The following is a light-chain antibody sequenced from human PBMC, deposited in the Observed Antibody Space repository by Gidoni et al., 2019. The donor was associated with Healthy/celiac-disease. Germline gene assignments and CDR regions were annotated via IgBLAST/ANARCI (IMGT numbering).Light chain of an antibody. V-gene: IGKV3-15*01. Sequence: EIVMTKSPATLSVSPGERATLSCRASQSVSSNLAWYQQKPGQDPRLLIYGASTRATGIPARFSGSGSGTEFTLTISSLQSEDFAVYYCQQYNNWCSFGQGTKLEIK. CDR3: QQYNNWCS. CDR1: QSVSSN. CDR2: GAS. J-gene: IGKJ2*04.